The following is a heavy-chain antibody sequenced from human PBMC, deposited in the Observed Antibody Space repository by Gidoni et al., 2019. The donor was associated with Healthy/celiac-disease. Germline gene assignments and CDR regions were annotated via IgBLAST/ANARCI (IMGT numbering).Heavy chain of an antibody. D-gene: IGHD3-9*01. Sequence: EVQLVESGGGLVQPGRSLRLSCAASGFTFDDYAMHWVRQAPGKGLEWVSGISWNSGSIGYADSVKGRFTISRDNAKNSLYLQMNSLRAEDTALYYCAKAYYDILTGYYNVWGQGTLVTVSA. CDR2: ISWNSGSI. CDR1: GFTFDDYA. V-gene: IGHV3-9*01. J-gene: IGHJ4*02. CDR3: AKAYYDILTGYYNV.